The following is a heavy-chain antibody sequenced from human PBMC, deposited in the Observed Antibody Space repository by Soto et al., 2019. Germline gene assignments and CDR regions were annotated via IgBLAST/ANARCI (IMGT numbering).Heavy chain of an antibody. J-gene: IGHJ5*02. CDR2: IYYSGST. V-gene: IGHV4-30-4*01. CDR1: GGSISSGDYY. CDR3: ARDSPKNWLDP. Sequence: PSETLSLTCTVSGGSISSGDYYWSWIRQPPGKGLEWIGYIYYSGSTYYNPSLKSRVTISVDTSKNQFSLKLSSVTAADTAVYYCARDSPKNWLDPWGQGTLVTVSS.